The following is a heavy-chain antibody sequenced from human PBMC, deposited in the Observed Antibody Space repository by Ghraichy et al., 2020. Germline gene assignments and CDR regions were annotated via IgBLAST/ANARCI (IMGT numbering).Heavy chain of an antibody. CDR2: ISGSGGST. Sequence: GGSLRLSCAASGFTFSSYAMSWVRQAPGKGLEWVSAISGSGGSTYYADSVKCRFTISRDNSKNTLYLQMNSLRAEDTAVYYCAKDSRGSYPPILGLFDYWGQGTLVTVSS. CDR3: AKDSRGSYPPILGLFDY. CDR1: GFTFSSYA. D-gene: IGHD1-26*01. J-gene: IGHJ4*02. V-gene: IGHV3-23*01.